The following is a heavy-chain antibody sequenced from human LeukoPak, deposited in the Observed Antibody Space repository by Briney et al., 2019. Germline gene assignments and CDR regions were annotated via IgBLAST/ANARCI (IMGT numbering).Heavy chain of an antibody. Sequence: PGGSLRLSCAASGFTFSSYAMPWVRRAPGKGLEYVSAISSNGGSTYYANSVKGRFTISRDNSKNTLYLQMGSLRAEDMAVYYCARADYSSGWYNWFDPWGQGTLVTVSS. CDR1: GFTFSSYA. V-gene: IGHV3-64*01. J-gene: IGHJ5*02. CDR2: ISSNGGST. D-gene: IGHD6-19*01. CDR3: ARADYSSGWYNWFDP.